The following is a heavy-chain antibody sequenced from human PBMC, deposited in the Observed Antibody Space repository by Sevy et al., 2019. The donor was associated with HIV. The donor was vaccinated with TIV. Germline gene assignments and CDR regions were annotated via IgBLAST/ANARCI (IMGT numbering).Heavy chain of an antibody. Sequence: SETLSLTCAVYGGSFSGYYWSWIRQPPGKGLEWIGEINHSGSTNYHPSLKSRVTISVDTSKNQFSLKPSSVTAADTALYYCARHCSGTSCSHAFDIWGQGTMVTVSS. D-gene: IGHD2-2*01. V-gene: IGHV4-34*01. CDR1: GGSFSGYY. CDR2: INHSGST. J-gene: IGHJ3*02. CDR3: ARHCSGTSCSHAFDI.